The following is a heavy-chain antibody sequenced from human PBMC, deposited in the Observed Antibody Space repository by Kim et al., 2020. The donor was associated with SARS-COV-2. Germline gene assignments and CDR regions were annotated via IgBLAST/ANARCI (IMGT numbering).Heavy chain of an antibody. CDR2: IYYSGST. CDR3: SRDERDSGGWANWVDP. Sequence: SETLSLTCTVSGGSISSYYWSWIRQPPGKGLEWIGYIYYSGSTNYNPSLKSRVTISVETSKNQFSLKLSSVTAADTAVYNWSRDERDSGGWANWVDPWGQGTLVTVSS. CDR1: GGSISSYY. J-gene: IGHJ5*02. D-gene: IGHD6-19*01. V-gene: IGHV4-59*13.